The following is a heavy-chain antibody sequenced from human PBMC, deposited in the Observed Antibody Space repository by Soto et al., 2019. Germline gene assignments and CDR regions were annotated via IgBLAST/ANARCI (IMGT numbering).Heavy chain of an antibody. V-gene: IGHV1-69*13. CDR2: IIPIFGTA. CDR1: GGTFSSYA. Sequence: VASVKVSCKASGGTFSSYAISWVRQAPGQGLEWMGGIIPIFGTANYAQKFQGRVTITADESTSTAYMELSSLRSEDTAVYYCARGVAAGRYGGDAFDIWGQGTMVTVSS. CDR3: ARGVAAGRYGGDAFDI. J-gene: IGHJ3*02. D-gene: IGHD6-13*01.